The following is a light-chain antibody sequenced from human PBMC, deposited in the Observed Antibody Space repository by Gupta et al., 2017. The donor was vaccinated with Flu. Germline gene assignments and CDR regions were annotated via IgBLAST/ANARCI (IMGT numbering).Light chain of an antibody. CDR2: DNH. V-gene: IGLV1-51*01. CDR3: AAWDSNLSGVV. CDR1: TSNIGSHY. J-gene: IGLJ2*01. Sequence: QSVLTQPPAVSAPPGQKVTISCYGSTSNIGSHYVAWYQQFPGEAPKLPIYDNHHRPSGIPDRISGSKSGTSATLGIAGLQTGDEADYYCAAWDSNLSGVVFGGGTKLTVL.